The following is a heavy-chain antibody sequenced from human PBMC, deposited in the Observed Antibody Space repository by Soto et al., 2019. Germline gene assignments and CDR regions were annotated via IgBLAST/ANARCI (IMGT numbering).Heavy chain of an antibody. CDR3: ARWGIAAATGNYYYYYGMDV. Sequence: ASVKVSCKASGYTFTGYYMHWVRQAPGQGLEWMGRINPNSGGTNYAQKFQGWVTMTRDTSISTAYMELSRLRSDDTAVYYCARWGIAAATGNYYYYYGMDVWGQGTTVTVSS. V-gene: IGHV1-2*04. CDR1: GYTFTGYY. J-gene: IGHJ6*02. CDR2: INPNSGGT. D-gene: IGHD6-13*01.